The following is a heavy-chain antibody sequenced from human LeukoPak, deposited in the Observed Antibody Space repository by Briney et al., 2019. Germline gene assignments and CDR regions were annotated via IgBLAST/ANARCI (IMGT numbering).Heavy chain of an antibody. Sequence: GGSLRLSCAASGNYWMHWVRQAPGKGLVWVSHINSDGSWTSYADSVKGRFTISKDNAKNTVYLQMNNLRAEDTAVYYCARDESYCSGDTCYSTDYLDYWGQGTLVTVSS. V-gene: IGHV3-74*01. D-gene: IGHD2-15*01. CDR1: GNYW. CDR2: INSDGSWT. J-gene: IGHJ4*02. CDR3: ARDESYCSGDTCYSTDYLDY.